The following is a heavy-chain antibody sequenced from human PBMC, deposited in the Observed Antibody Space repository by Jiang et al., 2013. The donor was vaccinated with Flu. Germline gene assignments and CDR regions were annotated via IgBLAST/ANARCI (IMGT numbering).Heavy chain of an antibody. Sequence: SPSRGLEWLGKDILQGPSGIIDYAVSVKSRVTINPDTSKNQFSLQLNSVTPEDTAVYYCARNGAATLSYYYYYGMDVWGKGTTVTVSS. CDR2: ILQGPSGI. CDR3: ARNGAATLSYYYYYGMDV. V-gene: IGHV6-1*01. J-gene: IGHJ6*04. D-gene: IGHD2-15*01.